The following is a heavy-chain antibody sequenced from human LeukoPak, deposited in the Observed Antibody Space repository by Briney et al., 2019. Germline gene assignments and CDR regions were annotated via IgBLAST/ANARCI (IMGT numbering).Heavy chain of an antibody. CDR2: ISTSSGTK. CDR3: ARPSSGTYYNSVAFDI. Sequence: GGSLRLSCAASGFTFSSYSMNWVRQAPGKGLEWVSYISTSSGTKYYADSVKGRFTISRDNAKNSLSLLMNSLRDEDTAVYYCARPSSGTYYNSVAFDIWGQGTMVPVSS. J-gene: IGHJ3*02. V-gene: IGHV3-48*02. D-gene: IGHD3-10*01. CDR1: GFTFSSYS.